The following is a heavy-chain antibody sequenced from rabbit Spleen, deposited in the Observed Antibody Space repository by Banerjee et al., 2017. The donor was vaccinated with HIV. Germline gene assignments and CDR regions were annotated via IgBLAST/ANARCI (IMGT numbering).Heavy chain of an antibody. CDR1: GFSLGNNGV. Sequence: QSLEESGGGLVKPGGTLTLTCTASGFSLGNNGVMCWVRQAPGKGLEWVACVYTGTGDTFYATWAKGRFTISKTSSTTVTLQMTSLTAADTATYFCARALYDYNALWGQGTLVTVS. V-gene: IGHV1S40*01. CDR3: ARALYDYNAL. CDR2: VYTGTGDT. D-gene: IGHD1-1*01. J-gene: IGHJ3*01.